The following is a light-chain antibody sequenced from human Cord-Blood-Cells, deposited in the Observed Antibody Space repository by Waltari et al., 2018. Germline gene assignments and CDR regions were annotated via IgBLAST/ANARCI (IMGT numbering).Light chain of an antibody. CDR3: CSYAGSSTWV. V-gene: IGLV2-23*01. CDR2: EGS. CDR1: SSDVGSYNL. Sequence: QSALTQPASVSGFPGQSITIPCTGTSSDVGSYNLVSWYQQHPGKAPKLMIYEGSKRPSRVSNHFSGSKSGNTAALTSSGLQAEDEADYYCCSYAGSSTWVFGGGTKLTVL. J-gene: IGLJ3*02.